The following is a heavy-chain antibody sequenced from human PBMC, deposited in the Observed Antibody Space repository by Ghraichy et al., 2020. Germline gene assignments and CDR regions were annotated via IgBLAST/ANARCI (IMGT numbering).Heavy chain of an antibody. CDR1: GFSFSSSA. CDR2: ISSNGAST. CDR3: ANRQGQSYYDTSGYYDY. J-gene: IGHJ4*02. Sequence: GGSLRLSCAASGFSFSSSAMSWVRQAPGKGLEWLSGISSNGASTYYADSVKGRFTISRDNSKNTLYLQMNSLRAEDTAVYYCANRQGQSYYDTSGYYDYWGQGTLVTVSS. V-gene: IGHV3-23*01. D-gene: IGHD3-22*01.